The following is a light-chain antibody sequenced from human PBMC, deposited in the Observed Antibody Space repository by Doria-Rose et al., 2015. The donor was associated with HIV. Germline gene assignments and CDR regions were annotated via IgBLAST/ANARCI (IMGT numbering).Light chain of an antibody. V-gene: IGKV4-1*01. CDR1: QSLLYTSKNY. Sequence: TQSPASLGMSLGERATLNCKSNQSLLYTSKNYLAWYQQKPGQPPTLLIYWASTPQSGVPARFSGSGSGTDFTLTISSLEAEDVAVYYCQQYYDTPSFGPGTTVDIK. CDR3: QQYYDTPS. J-gene: IGKJ3*01. CDR2: WAS.